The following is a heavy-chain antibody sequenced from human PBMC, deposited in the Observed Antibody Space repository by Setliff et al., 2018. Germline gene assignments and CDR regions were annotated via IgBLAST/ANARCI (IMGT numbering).Heavy chain of an antibody. D-gene: IGHD2-2*01. V-gene: IGHV1-18*01. CDR2: ISAYSGKA. Sequence: ASVKVSCKASGYTFSDYGITWVRQAPGQGPEWMGWISAYSGKAYYAQKLQDRATMTTDTSAGTAYLELRSPRSDDTAVYYCSRLVRYCTTTSCQRLSGDEYWGQGTLVTVSS. CDR1: GYTFSDYG. CDR3: SRLVRYCTTTSCQRLSGDEY. J-gene: IGHJ4*02.